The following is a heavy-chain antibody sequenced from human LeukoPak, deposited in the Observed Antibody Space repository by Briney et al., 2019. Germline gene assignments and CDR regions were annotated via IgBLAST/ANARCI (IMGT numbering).Heavy chain of an antibody. CDR3: ARADCSSTSCPNDY. J-gene: IGHJ4*02. CDR1: GGSISSDY. CDR2: IYTSGST. D-gene: IGHD2-2*01. Sequence: SETLSLTCTVSGGSISSDYWGWIRQPAGKGLEWIGRIYTSGSTNYNPSLKSRVTMSVDTSKNQFSLKLSSVTAAGTAVYYCARADCSSTSCPNDYWGQGTLVTVSS. V-gene: IGHV4-4*07.